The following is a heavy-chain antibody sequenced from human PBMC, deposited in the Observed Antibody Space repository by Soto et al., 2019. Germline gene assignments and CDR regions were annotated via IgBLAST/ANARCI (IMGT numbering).Heavy chain of an antibody. V-gene: IGHV3-23*01. CDR3: AKTTLSDYYYYGMDV. J-gene: IGHJ6*02. Sequence: EVQLLESGGGLVQPGGSLRLSCAASGFTFSSYAMSWVRQAPGKGLEWVSAISGRGGSTYYADSVKDRFTISRDNSKNTLYLQMNSLRAEDTAVYYCAKTTLSDYYYYGMDVWGQGTTVTVSS. CDR2: ISGRGGST. CDR1: GFTFSSYA. D-gene: IGHD3-16*01.